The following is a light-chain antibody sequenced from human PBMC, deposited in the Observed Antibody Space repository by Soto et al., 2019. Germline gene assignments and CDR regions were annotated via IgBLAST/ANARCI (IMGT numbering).Light chain of an antibody. CDR1: SSDVGGYDY. Sequence: ALTQPASVSGSPGQSITISCTGTSSDVGGYDYVSWYQQHPGKAPKLMVYDVSTRPSGVSNRFSGSKSGNTASLTISGLQTEDEAEYYCSSYTSTNSLVFGTGTKVTVL. CDR2: DVS. V-gene: IGLV2-14*01. J-gene: IGLJ1*01. CDR3: SSYTSTNSLV.